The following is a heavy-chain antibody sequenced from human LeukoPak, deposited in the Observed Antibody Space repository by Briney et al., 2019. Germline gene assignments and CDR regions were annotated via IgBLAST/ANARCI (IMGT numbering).Heavy chain of an antibody. V-gene: IGHV1-69*06. Sequence: CXXSXXTFXXYAISWVRQAPGQGLEWMGGIIPIFGTANYAKKFQGRVTITADKSKRTAYMEVSRLRSEETAVYYCASTTRSGPLDSWGQGTLGTVSP. CDR3: ASTTRSGPLDS. CDR2: IIPIFGTA. D-gene: IGHD6-19*01. J-gene: IGHJ4*02. CDR1: XXTFXXYA.